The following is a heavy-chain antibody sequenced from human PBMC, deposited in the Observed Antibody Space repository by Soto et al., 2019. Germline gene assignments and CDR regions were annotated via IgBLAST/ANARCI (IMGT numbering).Heavy chain of an antibody. CDR2: INHSGST. CDR1: GGSFSGYY. V-gene: IGHV4-34*01. Sequence: PSETLSLTCAVYGGSFSGYYWSWIRQPPGKGLEWIGEINHSGSTNYNPSLKSRVTISVDTSKNQFSLKLSSVTAADTAVYYCARGQVPAAFYMEVWGKGTTVTVSS. J-gene: IGHJ6*03. D-gene: IGHD2-2*01. CDR3: ARGQVPAAFYMEV.